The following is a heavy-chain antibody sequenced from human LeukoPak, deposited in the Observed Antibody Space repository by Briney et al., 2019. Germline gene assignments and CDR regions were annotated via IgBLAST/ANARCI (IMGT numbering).Heavy chain of an antibody. J-gene: IGHJ4*02. CDR1: GYTFTSYG. Sequence: GASVKVSCKASGYTFTSYGISWVRQAPGQGLEWMGWISAYNGNTNYAQKLQGRVTMTTDTSTSTAYMELRSLRSDDTAVYYCARELGPTPHRSTTVTKITYFDYWGQGTLVTVSS. CDR3: ARELGPTPHRSTTVTKITYFDY. D-gene: IGHD4-17*01. V-gene: IGHV1-18*01. CDR2: ISAYNGNT.